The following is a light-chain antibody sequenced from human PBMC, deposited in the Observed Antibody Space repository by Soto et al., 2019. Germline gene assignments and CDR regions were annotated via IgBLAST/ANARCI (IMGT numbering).Light chain of an antibody. CDR2: DTS. CDR3: LLYYIGARV. CDR1: TGTLTSGHF. J-gene: IGLJ2*01. V-gene: IGLV7-46*01. Sequence: QAVVTQEPSLTVSPGGTVTLTCGSSTGTLTSGHFPYWFQQKPGQAPRALIFDTSNKHSWTPARFSGSLLGVKAALTLSGAQPEDEAHYYCLLYYIGARVFGGGNQVTVL.